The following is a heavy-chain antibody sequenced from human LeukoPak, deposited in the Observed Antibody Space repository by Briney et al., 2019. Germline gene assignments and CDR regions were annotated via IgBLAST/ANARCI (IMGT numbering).Heavy chain of an antibody. CDR3: ARGPVVPAANFKYFDY. V-gene: IGHV4-34*01. J-gene: IGHJ4*02. CDR1: GGSFSGYY. Sequence: PSETLSLTCAVYGGSFSGYYWSWIRQPPGKGLEWIGEIKHSGSTNYNPSLKSRVTISVDTSKNQFSLKLSSVTAADTAVYYCARGPVVPAANFKYFDYWGQGTLVTVSS. D-gene: IGHD2-2*01. CDR2: IKHSGST.